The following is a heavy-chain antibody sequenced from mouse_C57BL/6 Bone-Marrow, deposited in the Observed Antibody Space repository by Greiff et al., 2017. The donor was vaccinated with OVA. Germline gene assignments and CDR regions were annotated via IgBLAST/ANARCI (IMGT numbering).Heavy chain of an antibody. CDR3: ARMDYGSSFDY. V-gene: IGHV1-59*01. CDR1: GYTFTSYW. CDR2: IDPSDSYT. Sequence: QVQLQQPGAELVRPGTSVKLSCKASGYTFTSYWMHWVKQRPGQGLEWIGVIDPSDSYTNYNQKFKGKATLTVDTSSSTAYMQLSSLTSEDSAVYYCARMDYGSSFDYWGKGTTLTVSS. J-gene: IGHJ2*01. D-gene: IGHD1-1*01.